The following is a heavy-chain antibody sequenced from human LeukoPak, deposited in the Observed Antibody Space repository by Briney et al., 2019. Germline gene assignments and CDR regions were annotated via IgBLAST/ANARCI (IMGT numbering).Heavy chain of an antibody. V-gene: IGHV4-30-4*08. CDR3: ARVGGYSYGGYYYYYYMDV. J-gene: IGHJ6*03. D-gene: IGHD5-18*01. Sequence: PSQTLSLTCTVSGGSISSYDFYWSRMPPPPGLDLVWVSYSYYSRSTYYNPSLKSRVTISVDTSKNQFSLKLSSVTAADTAVYYCARVGGYSYGGYYYYYYMDVWGKGTTVTVSS. CDR2: SYYSRST. CDR1: GGSISSYDFY.